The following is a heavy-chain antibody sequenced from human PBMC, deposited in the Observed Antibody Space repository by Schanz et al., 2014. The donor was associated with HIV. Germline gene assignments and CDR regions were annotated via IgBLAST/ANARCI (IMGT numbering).Heavy chain of an antibody. J-gene: IGHJ4*02. D-gene: IGHD2-21*02. CDR2: IIPVFGTA. CDR3: ARSRYGDHPYYFDL. Sequence: QVQLLQSGTEVKTPGSSVTVSCKTSGGTFNNYALNWVRQAPGQGLEWMGGIIPVFGTANYAQKFQGRVTINADQSPTTSYMSLSSLRSDDTAVYYCARSRYGDHPYYFDLWGQGTPVAVS. V-gene: IGHV1-69*01. CDR1: GGTFNNYA.